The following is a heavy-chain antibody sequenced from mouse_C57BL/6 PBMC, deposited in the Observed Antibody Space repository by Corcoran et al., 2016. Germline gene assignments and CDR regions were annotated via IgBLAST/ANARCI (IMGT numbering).Heavy chain of an antibody. V-gene: IGHV9-3*01. J-gene: IGHJ2*01. CDR1: GYTFTTYG. Sequence: QIQLVQSGPELKKPGETVKISCKASGYTFTTYGMSWVKQAPGKGLKWKGWINTYSGVPTYADDFKGRFALSLETSASTAYLQINNLKNEDTATYFCARGGTGPFDYWGQGTTLTVSS. CDR3: ARGGTGPFDY. CDR2: INTYSGVP.